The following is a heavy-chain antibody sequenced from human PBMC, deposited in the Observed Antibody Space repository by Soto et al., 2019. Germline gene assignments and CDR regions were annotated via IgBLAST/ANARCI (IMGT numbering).Heavy chain of an antibody. CDR2: ISYDGSNK. V-gene: IGHV3-30*18. CDR1: GFTFSSYG. J-gene: IGHJ3*02. Sequence: PGGSLRLSCAASGFTFSSYGMHWVRQAPGKGLEWVAVISYDGSNKYYADSVKGRFTISRDNSKNTLYLQMNSLRAEDTAVYYCAKVDGSSIVVPSDAFDIWGQGTMVTVSS. CDR3: AKVDGSSIVVPSDAFDI. D-gene: IGHD3-22*01.